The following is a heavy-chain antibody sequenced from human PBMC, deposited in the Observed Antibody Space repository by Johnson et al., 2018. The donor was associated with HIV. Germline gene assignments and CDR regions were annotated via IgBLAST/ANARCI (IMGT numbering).Heavy chain of an antibody. J-gene: IGHJ3*02. D-gene: IGHD3-16*02. Sequence: VLLVESGGGLVQPGGSLRLSCAASGFTFSSYWMSWVRQAPGKGLELVANIKQDGSEKYYVDSVKGRFTISRDNAKNSLYLQMNSLRAEDTAVYYCARDSQTYDYVWGSYRLKGDDAFDIWGQGTMVTVSS. V-gene: IGHV3-7*01. CDR1: GFTFSSYW. CDR2: IKQDGSEK. CDR3: ARDSQTYDYVWGSYRLKGDDAFDI.